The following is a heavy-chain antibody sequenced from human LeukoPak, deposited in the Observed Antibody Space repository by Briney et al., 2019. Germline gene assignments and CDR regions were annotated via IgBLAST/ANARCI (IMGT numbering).Heavy chain of an antibody. CDR1: GFTFSSYG. J-gene: IGHJ5*02. CDR3: AKTDYYGSGSYP. CDR2: IWYDGSNK. Sequence: PGRSLRLSCAASGFTFSSYGMHWVRQAPGKGLEWVAVIWYDGSNKYYADSVKGRFTISRDNSKNTLYLQMNSLRAEDTAVYYCAKTDYYGSGSYPWGQGTLVTVSS. V-gene: IGHV3-33*06. D-gene: IGHD3-10*01.